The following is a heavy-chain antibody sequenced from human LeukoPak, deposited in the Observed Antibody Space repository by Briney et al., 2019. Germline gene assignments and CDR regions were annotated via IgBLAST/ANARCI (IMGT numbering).Heavy chain of an antibody. CDR2: IYYSGST. CDR1: GGSISSYY. CDR3: ARALSGDSSGYYDY. Sequence: SETLSLTCTVSGGSISSYYWSWIRQPPGKGLEWIGYIYYSGSTNYNPSLKSRVTISVDTSKNQFSLKLSSVTAADTAVYYCARALSGDSSGYYDYWGQGTLVTVSS. V-gene: IGHV4-59*12. J-gene: IGHJ4*02. D-gene: IGHD3-22*01.